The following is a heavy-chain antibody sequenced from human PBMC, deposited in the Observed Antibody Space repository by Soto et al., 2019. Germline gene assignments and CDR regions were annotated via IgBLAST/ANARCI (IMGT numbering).Heavy chain of an antibody. CDR3: ARDRGSYVPGWWFDP. J-gene: IGHJ5*02. D-gene: IGHD5-18*01. CDR2: IYYSGST. CDR1: GGSISSYY. Sequence: PSETLSLTCTVSGGSISSYYWSWIRQPPGKGLEWIGYIYYSGSTNYNPSLKSRVTMSVDTSKNQFSLRLSSVTAADTAVYYCARDRGSYVPGWWFDPWGQGTLVTVSS. V-gene: IGHV4-59*01.